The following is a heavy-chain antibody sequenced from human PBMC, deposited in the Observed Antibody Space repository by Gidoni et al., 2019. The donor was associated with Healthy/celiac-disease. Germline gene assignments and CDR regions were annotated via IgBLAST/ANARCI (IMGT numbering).Heavy chain of an antibody. Sequence: EVQLVESGGGLVKPGGSLRLSCAASGFTFSSYSMNWVRQAPGKGLEWVSSISSSSSYIYYADSVKGRFTISRDNAKNSLYLQMNSLRAEDTAVYYCAREPDHVEMATICYFDYWGQGTLVTVSS. CDR2: ISSSSSYI. CDR3: AREPDHVEMATICYFDY. D-gene: IGHD5-12*01. V-gene: IGHV3-21*01. J-gene: IGHJ4*02. CDR1: GFTFSSYS.